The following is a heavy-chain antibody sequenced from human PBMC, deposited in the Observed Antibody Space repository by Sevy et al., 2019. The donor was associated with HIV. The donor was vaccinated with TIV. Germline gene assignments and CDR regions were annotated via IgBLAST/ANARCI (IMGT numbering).Heavy chain of an antibody. V-gene: IGHV1-18*01. J-gene: IGHJ4*02. Sequence: ASVKVSCKASGYTFTSYGISWVRQAPGQGLEWMGWISAYNGNTNYAQKLQGRVTMTTDTSTGTAYMERRSLRSDDTAVYYCARVPICSGGSCYTETWIRLWGEFDYWGQGTLVTVSS. CDR2: ISAYNGNT. CDR3: ARVPICSGGSCYTETWIRLWGEFDY. CDR1: GYTFTSYG. D-gene: IGHD2-15*01.